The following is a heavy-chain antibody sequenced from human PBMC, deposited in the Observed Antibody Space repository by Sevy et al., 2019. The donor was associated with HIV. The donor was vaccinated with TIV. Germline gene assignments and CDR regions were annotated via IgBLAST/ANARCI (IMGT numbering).Heavy chain of an antibody. CDR2: IYYSGST. V-gene: IGHV4-39*01. J-gene: IGHJ4*02. CDR1: GGSISSSSYY. D-gene: IGHD5-18*01. Sequence: SETLSLTCTVSGGSISSSSYYWGWIRQPPGKGLEWIGSIYYSGSTYYNPSLKSRVTISVDTSKNQFSLKLSSVTAADTAVYYCARGQVGGYSYGFFDYWGQGTLVTVSS. CDR3: ARGQVGGYSYGFFDY.